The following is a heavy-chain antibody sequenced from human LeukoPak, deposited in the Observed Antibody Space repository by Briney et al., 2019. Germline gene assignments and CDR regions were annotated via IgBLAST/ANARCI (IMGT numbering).Heavy chain of an antibody. CDR2: ISWNSGSI. CDR3: AKEHTPRWTYYYDVNAFDI. Sequence: PGGSLRLSCAASGFTFDDYAMHWVRQAPGKGLEWVSGISWNSGSIGYADSVKGRFTISRDNAKNSLYLQMNSLRAEDTALYYCAKEHTPRWTYYYDVNAFDIWGQGTMVTVSS. J-gene: IGHJ3*02. V-gene: IGHV3-9*01. CDR1: GFTFDDYA. D-gene: IGHD3-22*01.